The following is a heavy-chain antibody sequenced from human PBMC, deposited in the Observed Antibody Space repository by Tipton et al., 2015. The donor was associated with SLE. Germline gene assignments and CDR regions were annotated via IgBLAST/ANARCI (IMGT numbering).Heavy chain of an antibody. CDR1: GGSFSGYY. Sequence: LRLSCAVYGGSFSGYYWSWIRQPPGKGLDWIGYIYMYSSVSSNHNPSLKSRVTISLDTSKNQFSLILNSVTAADTAVYYCARQSMSARSDCDFWGQGTLVIVSS. V-gene: IGHV4-59*08. CDR3: ARQSMSARSDCDF. CDR2: IYMYSSVSS. D-gene: IGHD6-6*01. J-gene: IGHJ4*02.